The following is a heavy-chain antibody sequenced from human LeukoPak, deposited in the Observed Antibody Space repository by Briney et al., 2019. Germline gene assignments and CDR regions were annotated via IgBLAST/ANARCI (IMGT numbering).Heavy chain of an antibody. CDR3: ARAPNSHWHNGYDSLVFDY. V-gene: IGHV3-11*01. Sequence: GSLRLSCAASGFTFSDYYMSWIRQAPGKGLEWVSYISSSGSTIYYADSVKGRYTISRDNAKNSLYLQMNSLRAEDTAVYYCARAPNSHWHNGYDSLVFDYWAQGPLVTVSS. CDR2: ISSSGSTI. CDR1: GFTFSDYY. D-gene: IGHD5-12*01. J-gene: IGHJ4*02.